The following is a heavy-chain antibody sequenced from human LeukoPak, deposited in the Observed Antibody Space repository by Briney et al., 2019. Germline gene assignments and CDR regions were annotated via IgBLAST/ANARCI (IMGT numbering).Heavy chain of an antibody. J-gene: IGHJ3*02. CDR1: GFTFSSYS. Sequence: GGSLRLSCAASGFTFSSYSMNWVRQAPGKGLEWVSSISSSSSYIYYADSVKGRFTISRDNAKNSLYLQMNSLRAEDTAVYYCARVGACSSTSCYDAFDIWGKGKMVTV. CDR2: ISSSSSYI. D-gene: IGHD2-2*01. V-gene: IGHV3-21*01. CDR3: ARVGACSSTSCYDAFDI.